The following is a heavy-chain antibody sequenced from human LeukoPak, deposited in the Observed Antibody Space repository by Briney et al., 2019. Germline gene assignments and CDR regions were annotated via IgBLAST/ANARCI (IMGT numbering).Heavy chain of an antibody. J-gene: IGHJ4*02. Sequence: SQTLSLTCAISGDSVSSNSAAWHWIRQSPSRGLEWLGRTYYRSKWNKNYAVSVKSRITINQDTSKNQFSLQLNSVTPEDTAVYYCARTGGAADWGQGTLVTVSS. CDR3: ARTGGAAD. V-gene: IGHV6-1*01. CDR2: TYYRSKWNK. CDR1: GDSVSSNSAA. D-gene: IGHD1-14*01.